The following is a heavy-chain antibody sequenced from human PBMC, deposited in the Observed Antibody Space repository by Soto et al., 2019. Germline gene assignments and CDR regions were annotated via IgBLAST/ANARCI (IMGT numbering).Heavy chain of an antibody. J-gene: IGHJ3*02. Sequence: GGSLRLSCAASGFTFSSYAMHWVRQAPGKGLEWVAVISYDGSNKYYADSVKGRFTISRDNSKNTLYLQMNSLRAEDTAVYYCARSDYDFWSDAILGAFDIWGQGTMVTVS. V-gene: IGHV3-30-3*01. D-gene: IGHD3-3*01. CDR3: ARSDYDFWSDAILGAFDI. CDR1: GFTFSSYA. CDR2: ISYDGSNK.